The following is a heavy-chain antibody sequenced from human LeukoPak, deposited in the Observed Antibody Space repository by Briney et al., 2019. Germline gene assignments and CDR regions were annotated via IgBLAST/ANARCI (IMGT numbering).Heavy chain of an antibody. V-gene: IGHV1-24*01. CDR1: GYTLTELS. J-gene: IGHJ5*02. CDR3: AIRGGYEGWFDP. CDR2: FDPEDGET. Sequence: ASVKVSCKVSGYTLTELSMHWVRQAPGKGLEWMGGFDPEDGETIYAQKFQGRVTMTEDTSTDTAYMELSNLRSEDTAVYYCAIRGGYEGWFDPWGQGTLVTVSS. D-gene: IGHD5-12*01.